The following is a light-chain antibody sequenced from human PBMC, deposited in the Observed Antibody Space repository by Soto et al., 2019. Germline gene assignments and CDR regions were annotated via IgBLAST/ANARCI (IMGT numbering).Light chain of an antibody. CDR1: QSVSSSY. CDR3: QQYGSSPLFT. Sequence: EIVLTQSPGALSLSPGERATLSCRASQSVSSSYLAWYQQKPGQAPRLLIYGASNRATGIPDRFSGSGSGTDFTLTISRLEPEDFAVYSCQQYGSSPLFTFGPGTKVDI. V-gene: IGKV3-20*01. CDR2: GAS. J-gene: IGKJ3*01.